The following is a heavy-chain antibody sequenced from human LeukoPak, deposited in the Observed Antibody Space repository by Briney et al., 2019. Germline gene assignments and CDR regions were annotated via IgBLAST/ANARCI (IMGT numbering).Heavy chain of an antibody. Sequence: SETLSLTCAVYGGSFSGYYWSWIRQPPGKGLEWVGETNHSGSTNYNPSLKSRVTISVDTSKNQFSLKLSSVTAADTAVYYCARDGRGGYNPFDYWGQGTLVTVSS. D-gene: IGHD5-24*01. CDR3: ARDGRGGYNPFDY. V-gene: IGHV4-34*01. CDR2: TNHSGST. CDR1: GGSFSGYY. J-gene: IGHJ4*02.